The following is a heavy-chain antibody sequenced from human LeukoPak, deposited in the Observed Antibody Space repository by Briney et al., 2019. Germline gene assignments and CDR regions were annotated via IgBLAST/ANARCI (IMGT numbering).Heavy chain of an antibody. D-gene: IGHD2-2*01. CDR1: GYKFTNYC. V-gene: IGHV5-51*01. CDR3: ARLVVPAAISY. Sequence: ESLKVSCQASGYKFTNYCIGWVRQMSGKGLEWMGIINPDDSETTYSPSFQGQVTISVDKSVSTAYLQWTSLKASDTAMYYCARLVVPAAISYWGQGTLVNVFS. CDR2: INPDDSET. J-gene: IGHJ4*02.